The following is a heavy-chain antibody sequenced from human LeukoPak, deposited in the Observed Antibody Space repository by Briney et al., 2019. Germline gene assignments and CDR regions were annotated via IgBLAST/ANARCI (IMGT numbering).Heavy chain of an antibody. CDR2: IYSSGST. CDR3: AREAPTGIDY. J-gene: IGHJ4*02. Sequence: SETLSLTCTVSGASFSTHFWTWIRQPPGKGLEWIGYIYSSGSTNYNPSLKSRLTISVDTSKNQFSLRLSSVTTADTAMYYCAREAPTGIDYWGQGTPVTVSS. D-gene: IGHD1-14*01. V-gene: IGHV4-59*11. CDR1: GASFSTHF.